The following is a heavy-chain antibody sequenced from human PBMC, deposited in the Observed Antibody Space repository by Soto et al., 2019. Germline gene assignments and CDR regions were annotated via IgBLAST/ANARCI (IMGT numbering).Heavy chain of an antibody. CDR3: ARLYCISTSCYLGMDV. J-gene: IGHJ6*02. CDR1: GYTFTNYG. D-gene: IGHD2-2*01. V-gene: IGHV1-18*01. Sequence: ASVKVSCKASGYTFTNYGISWVRQAPGQGLEWMGWISAYNGNTNYAQKLQGRVTMTTDTSTSTAYMELRSLRSDDTAVYYCARLYCISTSCYLGMDVWGQGTTVTVSS. CDR2: ISAYNGNT.